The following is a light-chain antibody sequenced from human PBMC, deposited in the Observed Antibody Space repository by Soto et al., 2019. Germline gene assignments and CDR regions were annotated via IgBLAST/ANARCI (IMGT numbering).Light chain of an antibody. CDR2: GAS. Sequence: EIVLTQSPGTLSLSPGETATLSCRASQSVSSSHLAWYQQKPGQAPRLLIYGASSRATGIPDRFSGSGSGTDFTLTISRLEPEDFAVYYCQQYGSLPPYIFGQGTKLEIK. V-gene: IGKV3-20*01. CDR1: QSVSSSH. CDR3: QQYGSLPPYI. J-gene: IGKJ2*01.